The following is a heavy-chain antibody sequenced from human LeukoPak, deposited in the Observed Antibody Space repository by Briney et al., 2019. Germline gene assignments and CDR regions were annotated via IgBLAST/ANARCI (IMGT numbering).Heavy chain of an antibody. J-gene: IGHJ5*02. Sequence: ASVKVSCKASGYTFTSYGISWVRQAPGQGLEWMGWISAYNGNTNYAQKLQGRVTMTTDTSTSTAYMELSSLRSEDTAVYYCARENLQKQWLVQDRWWFDPWGQGTLVTVSS. V-gene: IGHV1-18*01. CDR1: GYTFTSYG. CDR2: ISAYNGNT. CDR3: ARENLQKQWLVQDRWWFDP. D-gene: IGHD6-19*01.